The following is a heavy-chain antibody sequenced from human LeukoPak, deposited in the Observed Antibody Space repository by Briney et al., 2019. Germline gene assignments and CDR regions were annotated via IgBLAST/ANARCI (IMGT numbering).Heavy chain of an antibody. CDR3: TKDWSASY. J-gene: IGHJ4*02. V-gene: IGHV3-33*06. CDR1: GFTFSSYG. Sequence: GRSLRLSCAASGFTFSSYGMHWVRQAPGKGLEWVAVIWYDGSNKYYADSVKGRFTISRANSKNMLYLQMNSLRAEDTALYYCTKDWSASYWGQGTLVTVSS. CDR2: IWYDGSNK.